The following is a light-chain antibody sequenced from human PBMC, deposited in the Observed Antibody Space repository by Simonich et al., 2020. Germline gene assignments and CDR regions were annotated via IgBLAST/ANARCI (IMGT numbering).Light chain of an antibody. J-gene: IGLJ2*01. CDR2: EGS. CDR1: SSDVGGYNL. V-gene: IGLV2-23*03. CDR3: CSYAGSSTFVV. Sequence: QSALTQHASVSGSPGQSITISCTGTSSDVGGYNLVSWYQQHPGKAPKLMIYEGSKRPSGVSNRFSGSKSGNTASLTISGLQAEDEADYYCCSYAGSSTFVVFGGGTKLTVL.